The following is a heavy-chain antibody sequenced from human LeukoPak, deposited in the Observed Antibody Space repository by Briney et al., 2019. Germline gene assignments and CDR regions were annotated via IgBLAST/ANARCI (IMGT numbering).Heavy chain of an antibody. J-gene: IGHJ4*02. D-gene: IGHD4-17*01. CDR2: ISGSGGST. V-gene: IGHV3-23*01. Sequence: GGSLRLSCAASGFTFSSYAMNWVRQAPGKGLEWVSSISGSGGSTFHADSVKGRFTISRDNSKNTLYLQMNSLRAEDTAVYYCANLMTTVTAGPFDYWGQGTLVTVSS. CDR3: ANLMTTVTAGPFDY. CDR1: GFTFSSYA.